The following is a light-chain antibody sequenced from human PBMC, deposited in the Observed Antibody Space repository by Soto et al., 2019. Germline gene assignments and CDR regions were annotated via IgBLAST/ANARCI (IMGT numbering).Light chain of an antibody. J-gene: IGLJ3*02. CDR3: QSSDSSKGV. V-gene: IGLV6-57*03. CDR2: EDN. Sequence: NFMLTQPHSVSESPGKTVTISCTRSSGSIASNNVQWYQQRPGSAPTTVIYEDNQRPSGVPDRFSGSIDGSSNSASLTISGLKTADEGDYYCQSSDSSKGVFGGGTKGTVL. CDR1: SGSIASNN.